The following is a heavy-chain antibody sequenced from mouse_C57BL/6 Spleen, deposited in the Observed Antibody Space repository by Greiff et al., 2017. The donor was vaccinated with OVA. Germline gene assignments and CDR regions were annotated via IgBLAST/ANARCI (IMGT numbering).Heavy chain of an antibody. D-gene: IGHD1-1*01. CDR1: GYTFTGYW. Sequence: QVQLKESGAELMKPGASVKLSCKATGYTFTGYWIEWVKQRPGHGLEWIGEILPGSGSTNYNEKFKGKATFTADTPSNTAYMQLSSLTTEDSAIYYCARRFHYYGSLYYFDYWGQGTTLTVSS. CDR3: ARRFHYYGSLYYFDY. CDR2: ILPGSGST. J-gene: IGHJ2*01. V-gene: IGHV1-9*01.